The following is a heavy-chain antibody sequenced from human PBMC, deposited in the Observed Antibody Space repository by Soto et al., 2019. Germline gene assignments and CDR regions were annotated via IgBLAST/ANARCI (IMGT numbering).Heavy chain of an antibody. CDR1: GGTFSSYT. V-gene: IGHV1-69*02. D-gene: IGHD6-6*01. CDR3: ASSDSSSSGGFDD. Sequence: SVKVSCKASGGTFSSYTISWVRQAPGQGLEWMGRIIPILGIANYAQKFQGRVTITADKSTSTAYMELSSLRSEDTAVYYCASSDSSSSGGFDDWGQGTLVTVSS. J-gene: IGHJ4*02. CDR2: IIPILGIA.